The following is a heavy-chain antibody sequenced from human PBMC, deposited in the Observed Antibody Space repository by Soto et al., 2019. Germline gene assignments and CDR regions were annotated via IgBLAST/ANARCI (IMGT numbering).Heavy chain of an antibody. J-gene: IGHJ5*02. V-gene: IGHV4-31*03. CDR3: ENLDFASGNCFDP. CDR2: IYYSGST. CDR1: GGSIATNGYY. D-gene: IGHD3-3*01. Sequence: SETLSLTCTVSGGSIATNGYYWSWIRQHPGKGLEWIGNIYYSGSTYYNPSLKSRVTISIDTSKNQFSLKLSSVTAADTAVYYCENLDFASGNCFDPWGQGTLVTVSS.